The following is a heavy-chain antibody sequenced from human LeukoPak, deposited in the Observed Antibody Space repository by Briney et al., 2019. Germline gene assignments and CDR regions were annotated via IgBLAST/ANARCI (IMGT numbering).Heavy chain of an antibody. D-gene: IGHD3-9*01. V-gene: IGHV1-18*01. CDR3: ARAVRKYFDWLPHSGDAFDI. CDR2: ISAYNGNT. Sequence: SVKVSCKASGYTFTSYGISWVRQAPGHGLEWMGWISAYNGNTNYAQKLQGRVTMTTDTSTSTAYMELRSLRSDDTAVYYCARAVRKYFDWLPHSGDAFDIWGQGTMVTVSS. J-gene: IGHJ3*02. CDR1: GYTFTSYG.